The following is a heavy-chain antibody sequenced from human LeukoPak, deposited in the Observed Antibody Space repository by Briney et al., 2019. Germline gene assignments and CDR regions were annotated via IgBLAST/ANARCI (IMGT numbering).Heavy chain of an antibody. CDR2: ISGSGGST. CDR1: GFTFSSYA. Sequence: GGSLRLSCAASGFTFSSYAMSWVRQAPGKGLEWVSAISGSGGSTYYADSVKGRFTISRDNAKNSLYLQMNSLRAEDTAVYYCARDPSRITIFGVVPYYYGMDVWGQGTTVTVSS. J-gene: IGHJ6*02. CDR3: ARDPSRITIFGVVPYYYGMDV. D-gene: IGHD3-3*01. V-gene: IGHV3-23*01.